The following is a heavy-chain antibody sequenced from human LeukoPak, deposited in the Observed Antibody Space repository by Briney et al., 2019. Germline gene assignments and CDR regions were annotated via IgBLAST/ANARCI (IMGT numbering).Heavy chain of an antibody. J-gene: IGHJ4*02. D-gene: IGHD3-3*01. CDR3: ARSDFWSGYHRGYFDY. CDR2: MKQDGSGK. Sequence: GGSLRLSCAASGFTFSSYWMSWVRQAPGKGLEWVAKMKQDGSGKYYVDSVKGRFTISRDNAENSLYLQMNSLRVEDTALYYCARSDFWSGYHRGYFDYWGQGTLVTVSS. V-gene: IGHV3-7*05. CDR1: GFTFSSYW.